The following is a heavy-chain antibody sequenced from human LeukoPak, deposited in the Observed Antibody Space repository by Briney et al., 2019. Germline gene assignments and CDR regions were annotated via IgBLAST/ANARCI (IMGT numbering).Heavy chain of an antibody. CDR2: IYFSGST. CDR1: GGSIRSYY. Sequence: ASETLSLTCTVSGGSIRSYYWSWIRQPPGKGLEWIGYIYFSGSTSYNPSLKSRVTISVDRLKNQFSLKLSSVAAADTAVYYCARSYDTNFDYWGQGTLVTVSS. J-gene: IGHJ4*02. D-gene: IGHD3-3*01. V-gene: IGHV4-59*01. CDR3: ARSYDTNFDY.